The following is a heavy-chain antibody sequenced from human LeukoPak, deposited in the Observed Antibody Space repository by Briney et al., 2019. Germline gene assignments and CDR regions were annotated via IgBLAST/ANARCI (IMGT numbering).Heavy chain of an antibody. V-gene: IGHV3-48*03. J-gene: IGHJ6*04. Sequence: GRSLRLSCVASGFTFDDYAMNWVRQAPGKGLEWVSYISSSGSTIYYADSVKGRFTISRDNAKNSLYLQMNSLRAEDTAVYYCAELGITMIGGVWGKGTTVTISS. CDR1: GFTFDDYA. CDR2: ISSSGSTI. D-gene: IGHD3-10*02. CDR3: AELGITMIGGV.